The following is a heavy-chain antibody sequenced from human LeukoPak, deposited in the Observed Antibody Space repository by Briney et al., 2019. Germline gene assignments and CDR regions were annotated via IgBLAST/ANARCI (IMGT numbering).Heavy chain of an antibody. Sequence: GGSLRLSCAASGFTFSSYAVSWVRQAPGKGLEWVSAISGSGGSTYYADSVKGRFTISRDNSKNTLYLQMNSLRAEDTAVYYCAKAPHYGSGGYFDYWGQGTLVTVSS. J-gene: IGHJ4*02. CDR3: AKAPHYGSGGYFDY. V-gene: IGHV3-23*01. CDR1: GFTFSSYA. CDR2: ISGSGGST. D-gene: IGHD3-10*01.